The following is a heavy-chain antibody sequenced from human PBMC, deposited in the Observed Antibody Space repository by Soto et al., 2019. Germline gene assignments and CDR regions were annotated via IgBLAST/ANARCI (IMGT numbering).Heavy chain of an antibody. D-gene: IGHD6-13*01. CDR3: ARGYRKSGYCSSWVLDY. J-gene: IGHJ4*02. CDR1: GGAINSAGYY. CDR2: IFYSGST. V-gene: IGHV4-31*03. Sequence: QVQLQEAGPGLVKPSQTLSLIGTGSGGAINSAGYYLNCIRPHQGKGLEWVGYIFYSGSTYYNTFLRSRVTISSATSENQFSMNLSSVTAAYTPVSLWARGYRKSGYCSSWVLDYCGQGTLVNVSS.